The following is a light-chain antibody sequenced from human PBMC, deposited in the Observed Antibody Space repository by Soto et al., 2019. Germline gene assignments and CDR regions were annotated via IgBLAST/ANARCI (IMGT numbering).Light chain of an antibody. CDR1: QGIRNY. CDR3: QQLNSYPRLT. Sequence: DIQLTQSPSFLSASVGDRVTLTCRASQGIRNYLAWYQQKPGKAPKLLIYAASTSQSGVPSRFSGSGSGTEFTLTITNLQPEDFATYFCQQLNSYPRLTFGGGTKVEIK. CDR2: AAS. V-gene: IGKV1-9*01. J-gene: IGKJ4*01.